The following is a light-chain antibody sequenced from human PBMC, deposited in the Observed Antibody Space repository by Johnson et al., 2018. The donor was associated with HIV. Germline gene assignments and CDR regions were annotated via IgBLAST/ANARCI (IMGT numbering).Light chain of an antibody. V-gene: IGLV1-51*02. CDR1: SSNIGNNF. CDR2: ENN. CDR3: GTWDSSLTAYV. J-gene: IGLJ1*01. Sequence: QSVLTQPPSVSAAPGQKVTISCSGSSSNIGNNFVSWYQQVPGTAPKLLIYENNKRPSGIPDRFSGSKSGTSATLGITGLQTGDEADYYCGTWDSSLTAYVFGTEPKVTVL.